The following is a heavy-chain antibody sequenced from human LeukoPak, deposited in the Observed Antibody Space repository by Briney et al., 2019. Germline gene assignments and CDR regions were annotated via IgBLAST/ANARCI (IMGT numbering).Heavy chain of an antibody. Sequence: ASVKVSCEASGYTFTSYYMHWVRQAPGQGLEWMGIINPSGGSTSYAQKFQGRVTMTRDTSTSTVYMELSSLRSEDTVVYYCARSGGYDLGVDYWGQGTLVTVSS. CDR3: ARSGGYDLGVDY. CDR2: INPSGGST. V-gene: IGHV1-46*01. D-gene: IGHD5-12*01. J-gene: IGHJ4*02. CDR1: GYTFTSYY.